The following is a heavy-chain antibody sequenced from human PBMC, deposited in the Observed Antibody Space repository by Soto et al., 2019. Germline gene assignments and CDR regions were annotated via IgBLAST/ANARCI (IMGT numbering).Heavy chain of an antibody. CDR3: ARHIAAAGHYYYGMDV. J-gene: IGHJ6*02. Sequence: PGESLKISCQGSGYRFSSYWITWVRQKPGKGLEWMGRIDPSGSYTNYSAPFEGHVTISADKSISTAYLQWSSLKASDTAMYYCARHIAAAGHYYYGMDVWGQGTTVTVSS. CDR2: IDPSGSYT. D-gene: IGHD6-13*01. V-gene: IGHV5-10-1*01. CDR1: GYRFSSYW.